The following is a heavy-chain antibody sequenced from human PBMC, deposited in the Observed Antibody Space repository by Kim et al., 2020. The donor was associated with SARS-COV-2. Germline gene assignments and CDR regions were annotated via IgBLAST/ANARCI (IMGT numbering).Heavy chain of an antibody. V-gene: IGHV3-74*01. D-gene: IGHD1-1*01. J-gene: IGHJ4*02. CDR2: SST. Sequence: SSTSYADSVKGRFTISRDNAKNTRYLQMNSLRAEDTAVYYCARGPGTTDYWGQGTLVIVSS. CDR3: ARGPGTTDY.